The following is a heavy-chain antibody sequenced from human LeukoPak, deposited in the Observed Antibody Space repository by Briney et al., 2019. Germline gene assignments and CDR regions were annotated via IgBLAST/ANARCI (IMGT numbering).Heavy chain of an antibody. CDR2: IIPIFGTA. Sequence: ASVKVSCKASGYTFTGYYMHWVRQAPGQGLEWMGGIIPIFGTANYAQKFQGRVMITADKSTSTAYMELSSLRSEDTAVYYCARGRDHQIDYWGQGTLVTVSS. D-gene: IGHD1-14*01. CDR1: GYTFTGYY. V-gene: IGHV1-69*06. CDR3: ARGRDHQIDY. J-gene: IGHJ4*02.